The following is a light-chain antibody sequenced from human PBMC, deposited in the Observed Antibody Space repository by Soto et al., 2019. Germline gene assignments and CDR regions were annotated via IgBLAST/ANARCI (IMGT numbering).Light chain of an antibody. V-gene: IGKV3-15*01. CDR1: QSVNSN. CDR2: DAS. J-gene: IGKJ2*01. Sequence: ETVMTQSPATLSVSPGERVTLSCRASQSVNSNLAWYQQRPGQAPRVLIYDASTRATAVPARFSGSGSGTEFTLTFSSLQSEDFAVYYCQQYNTWPPDYTFGQGTKLEIK. CDR3: QQYNTWPPDYT.